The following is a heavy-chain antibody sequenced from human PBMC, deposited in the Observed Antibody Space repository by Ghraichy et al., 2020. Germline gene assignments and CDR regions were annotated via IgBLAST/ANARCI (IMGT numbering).Heavy chain of an antibody. D-gene: IGHD3-3*01. Sequence: GGSLRLSCAASGFTFSSYSMNWVRQAPGKGLEWVSSISSSSNYMYYADSVKGRFTISRDNAKNSLYMQMNSLRAEDTAVYSCARSAWRDPPTVWGQGTLVTVSS. CDR2: ISSSSNYM. J-gene: IGHJ4*02. V-gene: IGHV3-21*01. CDR1: GFTFSSYS. CDR3: ARSAWRDPPTV.